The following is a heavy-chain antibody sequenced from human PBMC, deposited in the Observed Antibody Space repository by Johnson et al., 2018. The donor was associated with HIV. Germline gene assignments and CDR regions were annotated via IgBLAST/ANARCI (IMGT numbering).Heavy chain of an antibody. D-gene: IGHD3-10*01. V-gene: IGHV3-9*01. J-gene: IGHJ3*02. CDR1: GVKLDDYA. CDR3: ARDTPGGQSWFRENKDGFDI. Sequence: VQLVESGGGVVQPGRSLKLSCVASGVKLDDYAMHWVRQPPGKGLEWVAGITWNSHIVDYADSVKGRVTISRDNAKNSLYLQMNSLRAEDTAVYYCARDTPGGQSWFRENKDGFDIWGQGTMVTVSS. CDR2: ITWNSHIV.